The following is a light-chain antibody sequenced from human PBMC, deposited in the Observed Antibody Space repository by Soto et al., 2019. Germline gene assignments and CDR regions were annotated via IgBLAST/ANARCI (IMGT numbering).Light chain of an antibody. CDR1: QSIGGF. Sequence: DIQMTQSPSSLSVSVGDRVTITCRASQSIGGFLNWYQQKLGKAPKLLIYAASSLQSGVPSRFSGRGSGTDFTLTVDSLQPEDFATYYCQQGYSNPWTFGQGTKVDIK. CDR3: QQGYSNPWT. V-gene: IGKV1-39*01. CDR2: AAS. J-gene: IGKJ1*01.